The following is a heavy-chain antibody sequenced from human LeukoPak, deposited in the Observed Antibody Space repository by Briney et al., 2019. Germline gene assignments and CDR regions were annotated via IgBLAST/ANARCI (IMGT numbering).Heavy chain of an antibody. J-gene: IGHJ5*02. Sequence: PSQTLSLTCTVSGGSISSSSYYWGWIRQPPGNGLEWIGSIYYSGSTYYNPSLKSRVTISVDTSKNQFSLKLSSVTAADTAVYYCARYSFSSWYFAGWFDPWGQGTLVTVSS. CDR1: GGSISSSSYY. CDR3: ARYSFSSWYFAGWFDP. CDR2: IYYSGST. D-gene: IGHD6-13*01. V-gene: IGHV4-39*01.